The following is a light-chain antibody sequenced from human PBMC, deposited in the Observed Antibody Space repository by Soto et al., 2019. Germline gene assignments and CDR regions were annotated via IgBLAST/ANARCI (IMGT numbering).Light chain of an antibody. J-gene: IGKJ1*01. CDR1: QSISSW. CDR3: QQYNSYWT. V-gene: IGKV1-5*03. Sequence: DIQMTQSPSTLSASVGDRVTITCRASQSISSWLAWYQQKPGKAPKLLIYKASILESGVPSRFSGSGSGTEFPLTLSSLQLDDFATYYCQQYNSYWTFGQGTKVEIK. CDR2: KAS.